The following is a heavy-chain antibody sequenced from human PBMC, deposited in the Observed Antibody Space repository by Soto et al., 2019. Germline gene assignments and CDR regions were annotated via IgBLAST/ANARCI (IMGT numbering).Heavy chain of an antibody. CDR3: AKDRHIVGFDY. Sequence: ESGGGVVQPGRSLRLSCAASGFTFSSYGMHWVRQAPGKGLEWVAVISYDGSNKYYADSVKGRFTISRDNSKNTLYLQMNSLRAEDTAVYYCAKDRHIVGFDYWGQGTLVTVSS. D-gene: IGHD2-21*01. CDR2: ISYDGSNK. V-gene: IGHV3-30*18. CDR1: GFTFSSYG. J-gene: IGHJ4*02.